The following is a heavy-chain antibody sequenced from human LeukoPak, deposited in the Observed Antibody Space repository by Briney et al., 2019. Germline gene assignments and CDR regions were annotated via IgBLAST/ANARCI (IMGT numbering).Heavy chain of an antibody. CDR2: IFADGGD. J-gene: IGHJ3*01. Sequence: GGSLRLSCAASRFTFSSYAMIWVRQAPGKGLEWVSAIFADGGDRYADSVKGRFTISRDNSKNTLYLQMNSLTAEDTAVYYCAKDPNGDYVGAFDYWGQGTMVTVSS. D-gene: IGHD4-17*01. V-gene: IGHV3-23*01. CDR1: RFTFSSYA. CDR3: AKDPNGDYVGAFDY.